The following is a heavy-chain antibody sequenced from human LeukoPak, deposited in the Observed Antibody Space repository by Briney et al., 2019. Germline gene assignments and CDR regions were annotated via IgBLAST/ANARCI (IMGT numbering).Heavy chain of an antibody. V-gene: IGHV3-66*01. Sequence: PGGSLRLSCAASGFTVSSNYMSWVRQAPGKGLEWVSVIYSGGSTYCADSVKGRFTISRDNSKNTLYLQMNSLRAEDTDVYYCARDLANYDFWCGSASVGDIWGQGTMATVSS. CDR1: GFTVSSNY. J-gene: IGHJ3*02. CDR2: IYSGGST. CDR3: ARDLANYDFWCGSASVGDI. D-gene: IGHD3-3*01.